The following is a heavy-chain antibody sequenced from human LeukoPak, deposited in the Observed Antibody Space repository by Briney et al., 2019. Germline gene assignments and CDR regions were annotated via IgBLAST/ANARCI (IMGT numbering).Heavy chain of an antibody. D-gene: IGHD5-18*01. CDR3: ATPQARPTAYYYYGMDV. Sequence: GGSLRLSCAASGFTFSDYYMSWIRQAPGKGLEWVSYISSSGSTIYYADSVKGRFTISRDNAKNSLYLQMNSLRAEDTAVYYCATPQARPTAYYYYGMDVWGQGITVTVSS. V-gene: IGHV3-11*01. CDR1: GFTFSDYY. J-gene: IGHJ6*02. CDR2: ISSSGSTI.